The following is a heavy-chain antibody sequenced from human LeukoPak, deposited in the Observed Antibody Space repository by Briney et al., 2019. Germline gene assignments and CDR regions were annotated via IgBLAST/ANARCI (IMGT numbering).Heavy chain of an antibody. J-gene: IGHJ4*02. V-gene: IGHV3-74*01. CDR1: GFTFSSYW. Sequence: GGSLRLSCAASGFTFSSYWMHWVRQAPGKGLVWVSRINTDGSSTSYADSVKGRFTISRDNAKNTLYLQMNSLRAEDTAVYCCARTVPGYFFDYWGQGTLVTVSS. CDR3: ARTVPGYFFDY. CDR2: INTDGSST. D-gene: IGHD3-9*01.